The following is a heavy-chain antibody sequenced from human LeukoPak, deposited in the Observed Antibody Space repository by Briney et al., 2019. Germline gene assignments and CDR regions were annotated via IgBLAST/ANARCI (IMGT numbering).Heavy chain of an antibody. V-gene: IGHV1-69*13. CDR1: GGTFSIYA. CDR2: IIPIFGTA. D-gene: IGHD2-15*01. CDR3: ASDHCSGGSCYPRYYYGMDV. J-gene: IGHJ6*04. Sequence: SVKVSCKASGGTFSIYAISWVRQAPGQGLEWMGGIIPIFGTANYAQKFQGRVTITADESTSTAHMELSSLRSEDTAVYYCASDHCSGGSCYPRYYYGMDVWGKGTTVTVSS.